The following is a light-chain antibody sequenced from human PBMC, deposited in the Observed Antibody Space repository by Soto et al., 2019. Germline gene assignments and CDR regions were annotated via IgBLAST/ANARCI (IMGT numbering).Light chain of an antibody. CDR3: QQYGSSPWT. CDR2: GAS. CDR1: QSVSSSY. J-gene: IGKJ1*01. V-gene: IGKV3-20*01. Sequence: EIVLTQSPGTLSLSPGERATLSCRASQSVSSSYLAWYQQKNGQAPRLLIYGASSRATDIPDRFSGSGSGTDFTLTISRLEPEDFAVFYCQQYGSSPWTFGQGTKVEIK.